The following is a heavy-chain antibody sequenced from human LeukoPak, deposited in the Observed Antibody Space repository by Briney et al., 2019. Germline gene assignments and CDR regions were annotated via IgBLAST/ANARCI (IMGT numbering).Heavy chain of an antibody. V-gene: IGHV3-7*01. CDR1: GFTFSNYS. Sequence: AGGSLRLSCAASGFTFSNYSMSWVRQTPGKGLEWVANINQDGSEKYYVDSVKGRFTISRDNAKNSLYLQMSSLRAEDTAVYYCAGGKYLFDYWGQGTLVTVSS. J-gene: IGHJ4*02. D-gene: IGHD3-16*01. CDR2: INQDGSEK. CDR3: AGGKYLFDY.